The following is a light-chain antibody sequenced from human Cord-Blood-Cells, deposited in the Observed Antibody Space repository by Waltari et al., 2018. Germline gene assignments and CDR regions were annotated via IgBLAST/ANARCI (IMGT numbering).Light chain of an antibody. CDR3: QQYGSSPPLT. CDR1: QSVSSSY. V-gene: IGKV3-20*01. J-gene: IGKJ4*01. Sequence: EIVLTQSPGTLSLSPGERDTLSCRANQSVSSSYLAWYQQKPGQAPRLLILGASSRATGIPDRFSGSGSGTDFTLTISRLEPEDFAVYYCQQYGSSPPLTFGGGTKVEIK. CDR2: GAS.